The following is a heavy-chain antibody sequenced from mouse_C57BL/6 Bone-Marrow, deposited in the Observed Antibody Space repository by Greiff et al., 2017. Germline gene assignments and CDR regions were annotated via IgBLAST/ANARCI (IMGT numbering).Heavy chain of an antibody. D-gene: IGHD1-1*01. CDR2: IYPGDGDT. J-gene: IGHJ3*01. Sequence: QVQLKESGAELVKPGASVKISCKASGYAFSSYWMNWVKQRPGKGLEWIGQIYPGDGDTNYNGKFKGKATQTADKSSSTAYMQLSSLTSEDSAVYVCARSEAYGSSPWFAYWGQGTLVTVSA. CDR3: ARSEAYGSSPWFAY. CDR1: GYAFSSYW. V-gene: IGHV1-80*01.